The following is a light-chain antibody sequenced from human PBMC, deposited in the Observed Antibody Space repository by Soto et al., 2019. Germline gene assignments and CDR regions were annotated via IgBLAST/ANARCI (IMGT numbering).Light chain of an antibody. CDR1: QSVSNY. J-gene: IGKJ4*01. CDR2: DAS. V-gene: IGKV3-11*01. Sequence: EIVLTQSTATLSLSPGEKATLSCRASQSVSNYLAWYQQKPGQAPRLLIYDASNRATGIPARFSGSGSGTDFTLTIIILEPEDFAIYYCQQRSNWPLLTFGGGTKVEIK. CDR3: QQRSNWPLLT.